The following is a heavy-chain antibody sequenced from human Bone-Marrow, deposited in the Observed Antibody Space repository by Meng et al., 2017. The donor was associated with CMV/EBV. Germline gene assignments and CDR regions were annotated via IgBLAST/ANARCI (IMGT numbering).Heavy chain of an antibody. Sequence: LSLTCAASGFTVSSNYVSWVRQAPGKGLEWVAVISYDGSNKYYADSVKGRFTISRDNSKNTLYLQMNSLRAEDTAVYYCAQRYVAAAGEHDYWGQGTLVTVSS. CDR1: GFTVSSNY. CDR3: AQRYVAAAGEHDY. V-gene: IGHV3-30-3*01. D-gene: IGHD6-13*01. CDR2: ISYDGSNK. J-gene: IGHJ4*02.